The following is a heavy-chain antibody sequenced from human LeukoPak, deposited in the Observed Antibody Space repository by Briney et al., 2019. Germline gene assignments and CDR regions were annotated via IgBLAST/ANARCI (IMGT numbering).Heavy chain of an antibody. V-gene: IGHV3-23*01. CDR2: ISVSGGSP. D-gene: IGHD3-3*01. J-gene: IGHJ5*02. CDR3: AKGLREYDFWSGYAT. CDR1: GFTFSSYA. Sequence: GGSLRLSCAASGFTFSSYAMMWVRQAPGKGLDWVSTISVSGGSPNYADSVKGRFTISRDNSKNTLFLQMNSLRAEDTALYYCAKGLREYDFWSGYATWGQGTLVTISS.